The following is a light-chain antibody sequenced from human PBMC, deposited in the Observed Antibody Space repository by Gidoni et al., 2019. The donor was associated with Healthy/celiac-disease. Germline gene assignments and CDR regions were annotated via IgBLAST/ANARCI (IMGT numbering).Light chain of an antibody. V-gene: IGKV3-11*01. Sequence: EIVLTQSPATLSLSPGERATLSCMASQSVSSYLAWYQQKPGQAPRLLVYDASNRATGIPARFSGSVSGTDFTLTISSLEPEDFAVYYCQQRSNFTFXXXTKLEIK. CDR3: QQRSNFT. J-gene: IGKJ2*01. CDR1: QSVSSY. CDR2: DAS.